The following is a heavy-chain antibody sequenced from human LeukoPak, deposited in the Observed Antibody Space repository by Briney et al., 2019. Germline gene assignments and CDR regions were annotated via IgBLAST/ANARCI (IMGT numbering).Heavy chain of an antibody. D-gene: IGHD5-24*01. CDR1: GFTFSNYV. V-gene: IGHV3-23*01. CDR2: ISGSGDST. J-gene: IGHJ4*02. CDR3: AKMRWLQYYYFDP. Sequence: GGSLRLSCAASGFTFSNYVMSWVRQAPGKGLEWVSDISGSGDSTFYADSVKGRFTISRDNSKNTLYLQMNSLRAEDTAVYYCAKMRWLQYYYFDPWGQGTLVTVSS.